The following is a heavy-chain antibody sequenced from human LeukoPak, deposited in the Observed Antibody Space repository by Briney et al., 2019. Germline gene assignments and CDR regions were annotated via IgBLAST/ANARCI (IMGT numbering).Heavy chain of an antibody. V-gene: IGHV3-48*03. CDR3: ARGYSTDPSDY. Sequence: GGSLRLSCAASGFSFSLYETHWLRQAPGKGLEWVSYISSTGGSIYYADSVKGRFTISRDNAKNSLSLQMNSLRVEDTALYYCARGYSTDPSDYWGQGTLVTVSS. CDR1: GFSFSLYE. D-gene: IGHD2-15*01. CDR2: ISSTGGSI. J-gene: IGHJ4*02.